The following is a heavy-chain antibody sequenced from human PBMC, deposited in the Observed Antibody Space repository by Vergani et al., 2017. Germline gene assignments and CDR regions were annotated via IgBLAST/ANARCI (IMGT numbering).Heavy chain of an antibody. J-gene: IGHJ6*02. CDR2: IYYSGST. D-gene: IGHD1-26*01. Sequence: QLQLQESGPGLVKPSETLSLTCTVSGGSISSGDYYWSWIRQPPGKGLEWIGYIYYSGSTYYNPSLKSRVTISVDTSKNQFSLKRSSVTAADTAVYYCARDLSRGSGYGMDVWGQGTTVTVSS. CDR1: GGSISSGDYY. V-gene: IGHV4-30-4*01. CDR3: ARDLSRGSGYGMDV.